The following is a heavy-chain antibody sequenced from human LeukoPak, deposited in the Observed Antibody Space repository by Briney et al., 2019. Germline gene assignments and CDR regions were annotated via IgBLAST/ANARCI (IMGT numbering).Heavy chain of an antibody. J-gene: IGHJ5*02. V-gene: IGHV3-72*01. Sequence: GGSLRLSCAASGFTFSDHYMDWVRQAPGKGLEWVGRTRNKANSYSTEYAASEKGRFTISRDESKNSLYLQMNSLKTEDTAVYYCARGGTHYYDSSAYYSPWGQGTLVTVSS. CDR3: ARGGTHYYDSSAYYSP. CDR1: GFTFSDHY. CDR2: TRNKANSYST. D-gene: IGHD3-22*01.